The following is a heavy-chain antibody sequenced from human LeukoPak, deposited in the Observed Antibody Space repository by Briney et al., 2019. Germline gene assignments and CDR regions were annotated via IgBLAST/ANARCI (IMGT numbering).Heavy chain of an antibody. J-gene: IGHJ6*03. Sequence: SETLSLTCTVSGDSISGFYWSWIRQPAGKGLQWIGRISTSGSTNYNPSLKSRVTMSVDRSTNEFSLTVRSVTAADTALYYCARGLPSYGDYVDYYFSTDVWGKGTTVTVSS. V-gene: IGHV4-4*07. D-gene: IGHD4-17*01. CDR1: GDSISGFY. CDR2: ISTSGST. CDR3: ARGLPSYGDYVDYYFSTDV.